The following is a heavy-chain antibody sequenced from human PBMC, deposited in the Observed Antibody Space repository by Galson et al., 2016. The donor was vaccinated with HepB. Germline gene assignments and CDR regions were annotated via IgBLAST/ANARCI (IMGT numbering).Heavy chain of an antibody. CDR3: ARDYHPDY. CDR1: GFTFSNYG. D-gene: IGHD2-2*01. V-gene: IGHV3-33*01. Sequence: SLRLSCAVSGFTFSNYGMHWVRQAPGKGLEWVAGIWYDGSNKYYADSVKGRFTISRDNSKNTLYVQMNSLTAEDMAVYFCARDYHPDYWGQGTLVIVSS. CDR2: IWYDGSNK. J-gene: IGHJ4*02.